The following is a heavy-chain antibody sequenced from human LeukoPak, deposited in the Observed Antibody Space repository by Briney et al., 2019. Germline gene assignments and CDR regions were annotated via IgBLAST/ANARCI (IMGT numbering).Heavy chain of an antibody. CDR2: INPNSGGT. Sequence: ASVKVSCKASGYTFTDSYMHWVRQAPGQGLEWMGWINPNSGGTNYAQNFQGRVTMTRDMSISTAYMELSRLRSDDTAVYYCARGGLGFWSGYYYYLDDWGQGTLVTVSS. V-gene: IGHV1-2*02. CDR3: ARGGLGFWSGYYYYLDD. D-gene: IGHD3-3*01. J-gene: IGHJ4*02. CDR1: GYTFTDSY.